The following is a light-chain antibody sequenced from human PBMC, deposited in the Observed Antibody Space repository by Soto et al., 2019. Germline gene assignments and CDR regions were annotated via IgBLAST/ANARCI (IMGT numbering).Light chain of an antibody. Sequence: EIVLTQSPVTLSLSPGERATLSCRASQSVSNNYLAWYQQKPGQAPRLLIYGASTRATGIPDRFSGSGSGTDFTLTISRLEPEDSAVYYCQQYGSSPTWTFGQGTKVDIK. CDR1: QSVSNNY. CDR3: QQYGSSPTWT. V-gene: IGKV3-20*01. J-gene: IGKJ1*01. CDR2: GAS.